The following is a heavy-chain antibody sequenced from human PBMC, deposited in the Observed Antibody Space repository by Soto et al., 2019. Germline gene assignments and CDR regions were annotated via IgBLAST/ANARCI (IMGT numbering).Heavy chain of an antibody. V-gene: IGHV4-39*01. CDR1: GGSISSSSYY. D-gene: IGHD6-13*01. CDR2: IYYSGST. J-gene: IGHJ4*02. Sequence: PSETLSLTCTVSGGSISSSSYYWGWIRQPPGKGLEWIGSIYYSGSTYYNPSLKSRVTISVDTSKNQFSLKLSSVTAADTAVYYCARPEYSSNRGFYFDYWGQGTLVTVSS. CDR3: ARPEYSSNRGFYFDY.